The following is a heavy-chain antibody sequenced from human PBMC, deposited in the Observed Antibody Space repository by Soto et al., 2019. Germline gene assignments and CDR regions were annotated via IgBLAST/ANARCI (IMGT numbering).Heavy chain of an antibody. CDR2: ISGSGGST. CDR1: GFTFSSYA. J-gene: IGHJ4*02. D-gene: IGHD7-27*01. CDR3: AKGPVSRTLNRPGALNPKPSDY. Sequence: GGSLRLSCAASGFTFSSYAMSWVRQAPGKGLEWVSAISGSGGSTYYADSVKGRFTISRDNSKNTLYLQMNSLRAEDTAVYYCAKGPVSRTLNRPGALNPKPSDYWGQGTLVTVSS. V-gene: IGHV3-23*01.